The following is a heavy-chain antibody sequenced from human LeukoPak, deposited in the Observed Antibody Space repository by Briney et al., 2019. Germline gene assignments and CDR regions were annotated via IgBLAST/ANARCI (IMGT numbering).Heavy chain of an antibody. CDR2: ISSNGGST. CDR1: GFIFSSYV. J-gene: IGHJ6*02. CDR3: ARGNYYYYYGMDA. V-gene: IGHV3-64*01. Sequence: SGGSLRLSCAASGFIFSSYVMHWVRQAPGKGLEYVSAISSNGGSTYYANSVKGRFTISRDNSKNTLYLQMGSLRAEDMAVYYCARGNYYYYYGMDAWGQGTTVTVSS.